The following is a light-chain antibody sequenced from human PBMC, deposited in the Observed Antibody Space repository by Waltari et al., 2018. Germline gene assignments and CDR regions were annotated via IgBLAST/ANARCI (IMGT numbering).Light chain of an antibody. J-gene: IGKJ4*01. V-gene: IGKV1-NL1*01. CDR1: QGISNS. Sequence: DIQMTQSPSSLSASVGDRVTITCRASQGISNSLAWYQQKPGKAPKLLLYAASRLESGVPSRFSGSGSGTDYTLTISSLQPEDFATYYCQQYYSTATFGGGTKVEIK. CDR3: QQYYSTAT. CDR2: AAS.